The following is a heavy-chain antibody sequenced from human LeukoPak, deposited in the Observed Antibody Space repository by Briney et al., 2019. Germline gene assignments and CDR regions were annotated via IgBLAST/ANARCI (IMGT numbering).Heavy chain of an antibody. V-gene: IGHV3-33*01. D-gene: IGHD2/OR15-2a*01. CDR1: GFTFSNYG. CDR3: AREGPRGNSQFDY. CDR2: IWYDGSNK. Sequence: GGSLGLSCAASGFTFSNYGMHWVRQAPGKGLEWVALIWYDGSNKYYTDSVKGRLTISRDNSKNTLYLQMNSLRAEDTAVYYCAREGPRGNSQFDYWGQGTLVTVSS. J-gene: IGHJ4*02.